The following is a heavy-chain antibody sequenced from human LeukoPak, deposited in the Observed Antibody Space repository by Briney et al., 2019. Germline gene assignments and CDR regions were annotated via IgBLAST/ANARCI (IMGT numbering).Heavy chain of an antibody. CDR3: ARYSSSWFGGWFDP. D-gene: IGHD6-13*01. CDR1: GYTFTSYA. J-gene: IGHJ5*02. Sequence: ASVKVSCKASGYTFTSYAMHWVRQAPGQRLEWMGWINAGHGNTKYSQKFQGRVTMTTDTSTSTAYMELRSLRSDDTAVYYCARYSSSWFGGWFDPWGQGTLVTVSS. CDR2: INAGHGNT. V-gene: IGHV1-3*01.